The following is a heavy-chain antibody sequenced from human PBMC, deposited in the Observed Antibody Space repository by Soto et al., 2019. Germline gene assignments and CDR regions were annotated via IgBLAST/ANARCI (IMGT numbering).Heavy chain of an antibody. CDR1: GFTFSTFG. CDR2: ISYDGNNK. Sequence: QLVESGGGVVPPGASLRLSCAASGFTFSTFGMHWVRQTPGKGLEWVAVISYDGNNKVYADSVKGRFTISRDNFKNTVGFVKNHLEVDHHAVYYCAKDLQAYGDYDYYCYGLDVWGQGATVSVSS. J-gene: IGHJ6*02. D-gene: IGHD4-17*01. CDR3: AKDLQAYGDYDYYCYGLDV. V-gene: IGHV3-30*18.